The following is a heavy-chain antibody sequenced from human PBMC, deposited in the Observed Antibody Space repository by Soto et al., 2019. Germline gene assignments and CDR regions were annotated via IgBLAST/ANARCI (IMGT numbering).Heavy chain of an antibody. J-gene: IGHJ6*02. CDR2: ISGSGGST. CDR3: AKVGWLGYYYYGMDV. CDR1: GFTFSSYA. V-gene: IGHV3-23*01. D-gene: IGHD6-19*01. Sequence: GGSLRLSCAASGFTFSSYAMSWVRQAPGKGLEWVSAISGSGGSTYYADSVKGRFTISRDNSKNTLYLQMNSLRAEDTAVYYCAKVGWLGYYYYGMDVWGQGTTVTVSS.